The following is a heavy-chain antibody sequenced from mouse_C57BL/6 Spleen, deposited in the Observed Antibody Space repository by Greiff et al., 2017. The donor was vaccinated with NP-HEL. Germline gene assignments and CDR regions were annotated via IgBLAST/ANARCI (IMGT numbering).Heavy chain of an antibody. CDR3: TTVYVTTVVATDY. J-gene: IGHJ2*01. Sequence: EVQRVESGAELVRPGASVKLSCTASGFNIKDDYMHWVKQRPEQGLEWIGWIDPENGDTEYASKFQGKATITADTSSNTAYLQLSSLTSEDTAVYYCTTVYVTTVVATDYWGQGTTLTVSS. D-gene: IGHD1-1*01. CDR1: GFNIKDDY. V-gene: IGHV14-4*01. CDR2: IDPENGDT.